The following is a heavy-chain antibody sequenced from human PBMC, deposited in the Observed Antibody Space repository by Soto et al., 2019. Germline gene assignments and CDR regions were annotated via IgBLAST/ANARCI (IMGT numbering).Heavy chain of an antibody. CDR1: GFTFDDYA. J-gene: IGHJ3*02. D-gene: IGHD1-26*01. V-gene: IGHV3-9*01. CDR3: AKENAGWDNFAFDI. CDR2: ISWNSGSI. Sequence: GGSLRLSCAASGFTFDDYAMHWVRQAPGKGLEWVSGISWNSGSIGYADSVKGRFTISRNNAKTPLNLQMNSLRVEDTALYYCAKENAGWDNFAFDIWGQGKMVTVSS.